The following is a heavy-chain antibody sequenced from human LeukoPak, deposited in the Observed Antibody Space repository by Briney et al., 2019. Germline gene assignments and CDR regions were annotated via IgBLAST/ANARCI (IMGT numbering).Heavy chain of an antibody. CDR3: ARGSSGYFDY. D-gene: IGHD3-22*01. Sequence: GRSLRLSCAASGFTFSSYAMHWVRQAPGKGLEWVAVISYDGSNKYYADSVKGRFTISRDNSKNTLYLQMNSLRAEDTAVCYCARGSSGYFDYWGQGTLVTVSS. J-gene: IGHJ4*02. CDR2: ISYDGSNK. V-gene: IGHV3-30-3*01. CDR1: GFTFSSYA.